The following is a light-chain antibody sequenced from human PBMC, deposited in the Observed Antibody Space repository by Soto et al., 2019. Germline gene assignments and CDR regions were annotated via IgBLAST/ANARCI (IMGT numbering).Light chain of an antibody. CDR2: DAS. J-gene: IGKJ4*01. CDR1: QSVGSY. CDR3: QQCNSWPLT. V-gene: IGKV3-11*01. Sequence: EIVLTQSPATLSLSPGEGATLSCRASQSVGSYLAWYQKKSGQPPRLLIYDASKRATDIPARFRGSGSGTDFTLTISSLAPEVFAIYYCQQCNSWPLTFGGGTKVEI.